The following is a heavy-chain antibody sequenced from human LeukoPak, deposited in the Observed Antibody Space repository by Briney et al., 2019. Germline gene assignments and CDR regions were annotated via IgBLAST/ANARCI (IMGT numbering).Heavy chain of an antibody. CDR3: ARGHGYYDSSGYYYGDAFDI. D-gene: IGHD3-22*01. V-gene: IGHV1-8*01. CDR2: MNPNSGNT. CDR1: GYTITSYD. Sequence: ASVKVSCKASGYTITSYDINWVRQATGQGLEWMGWMNPNSGNTGYAQKFQGRVTMTRNTSISTAYMELSSLRSEDTAVYYCARGHGYYDSSGYYYGDAFDIWGQGTMVTVSS. J-gene: IGHJ3*02.